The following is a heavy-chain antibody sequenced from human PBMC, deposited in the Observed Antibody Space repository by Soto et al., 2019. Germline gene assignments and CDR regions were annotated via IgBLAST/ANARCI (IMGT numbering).Heavy chain of an antibody. V-gene: IGHV1-69*01. CDR1: GGTFSSYA. D-gene: IGHD4-17*01. CDR2: IIPIFGTA. CDR3: ARDYYGDYAGGWFDP. Sequence: QVQLVQSGAEVKKPGSSVKVSCKASGGTFSSYAISWVRQAPGQGLEWMGGIIPIFGTANYAQKFQGRVTSTADESTSTADMERGSLRSEDTAVYYCARDYYGDYAGGWFDPWGQGTLVTVSS. J-gene: IGHJ5*02.